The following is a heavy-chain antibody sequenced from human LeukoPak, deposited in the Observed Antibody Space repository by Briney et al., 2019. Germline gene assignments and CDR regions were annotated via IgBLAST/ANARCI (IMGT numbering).Heavy chain of an antibody. CDR1: GYTFTGYY. CDR3: ARADYYDSSGYYRGLLQYFQH. Sequence: ASVKVSCKASGYTFTGYYMHWVRQAPGQGLEWMGRINPNSGGTNYAQKFQGRITMTRDTSISTAYMELSRLRSDDTAVYYCARADYYDSSGYYRGLLQYFQHWGQGTLVTASS. CDR2: INPNSGGT. V-gene: IGHV1-2*06. J-gene: IGHJ1*01. D-gene: IGHD3-22*01.